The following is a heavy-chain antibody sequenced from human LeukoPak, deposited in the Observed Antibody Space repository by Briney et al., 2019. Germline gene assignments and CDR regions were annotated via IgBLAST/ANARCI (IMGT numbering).Heavy chain of an antibody. CDR3: AKDLSGDGDY. Sequence: PGGSLRLSCAASGFTFNNVWMNWVRQAPGKGLEWVGRIKSKTDGGTTDYAAPVKGRFTISRDDSKNMLYLQMNSLRAEDTAVYYCAKDLSGDGDYWGQGTLVTVSS. CDR2: IKSKTDGGTT. V-gene: IGHV3-15*07. CDR1: GFTFNNVW. D-gene: IGHD4-17*01. J-gene: IGHJ4*02.